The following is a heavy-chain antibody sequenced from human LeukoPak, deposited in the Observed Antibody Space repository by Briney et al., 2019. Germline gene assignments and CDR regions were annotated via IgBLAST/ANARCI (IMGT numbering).Heavy chain of an antibody. CDR3: ARRGVGATTAFDY. Sequence: GESLKISCKGSGYIFTSYWIGWVRQMPGKGLEWMGIISPGDSDTRYSPSFQGLVTISADKSISTAYLQWSSLKASDTAMYYCARRGVGATTAFDYWGQGTLVTASS. J-gene: IGHJ4*02. CDR2: ISPGDSDT. V-gene: IGHV5-51*01. CDR1: GYIFTSYW. D-gene: IGHD1-26*01.